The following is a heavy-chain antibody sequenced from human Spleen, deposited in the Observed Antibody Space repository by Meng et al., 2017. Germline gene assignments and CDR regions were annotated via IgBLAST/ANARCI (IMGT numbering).Heavy chain of an antibody. V-gene: IGHV4-59*01. CDR1: GGSISSYY. CDR2: IYYSGST. CDR3: ERDVGDTTDFYYGLDV. J-gene: IGHJ6*02. Sequence: SETLSLTCTVSGGSISSYYWSWTRQPPGKGLEWIGYIYYSGSTNHNPSLKRRVTISVDTSKNQFSLKLSSVTAADTAVYYCERDVGDTTDFYYGLDVWGQGTTVTVSS. D-gene: IGHD1-1*01.